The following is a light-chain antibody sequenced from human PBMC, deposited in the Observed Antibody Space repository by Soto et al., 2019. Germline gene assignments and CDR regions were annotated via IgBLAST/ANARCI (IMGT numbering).Light chain of an antibody. CDR2: DAS. J-gene: IGKJ1*01. V-gene: IGKV1-5*01. CDR3: QQYNRYSWT. CDR1: QSIGRR. Sequence: DIQVSQCPSTLSRSAXVGVIITCRASQSIGRRLAWYQQKPGKAPKLLIYDASSLESGVPSRFSGSGSGTDFTLTISGLQPDDFATYYCQQYNRYSWTFGQGTKVDTK.